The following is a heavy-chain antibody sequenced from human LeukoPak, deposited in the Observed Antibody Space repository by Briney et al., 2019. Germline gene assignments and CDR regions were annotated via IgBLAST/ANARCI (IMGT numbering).Heavy chain of an antibody. CDR2: IIPILGIA. J-gene: IGHJ2*01. CDR1: GGTFSSYA. Sequence: GASVKVSCKASGGTFSSYAISWVRQAPGQGLEWMGRIIPILGIANYAQKFQGRVTITADKSTSTAYMELSSLRSEDTAVYYCARVGGGDRLGVWYFDLWGRGTLVTVSS. CDR3: ARVGGGDRLGVWYFDL. V-gene: IGHV1-69*04. D-gene: IGHD2-21*02.